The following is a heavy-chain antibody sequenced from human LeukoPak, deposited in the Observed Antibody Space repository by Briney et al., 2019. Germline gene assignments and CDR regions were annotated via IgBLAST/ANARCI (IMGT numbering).Heavy chain of an antibody. D-gene: IGHD4-17*01. V-gene: IGHV3-53*04. CDR3: ARVTTDYYYYGMDV. Sequence: GGSLRPSCAASGFTVSSNYMSWVRQAPGKGLEWVSVIYSGGSTYYADSVKGRFTISRHNSKNTLYLQMNSLRAEDTAVYYCARVTTDYYYYGMDVWGQGTTVTVSS. CDR2: IYSGGST. J-gene: IGHJ6*02. CDR1: GFTVSSNY.